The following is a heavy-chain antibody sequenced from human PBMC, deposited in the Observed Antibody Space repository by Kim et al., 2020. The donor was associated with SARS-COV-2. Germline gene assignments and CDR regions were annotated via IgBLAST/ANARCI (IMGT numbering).Heavy chain of an antibody. D-gene: IGHD3-10*01. CDR3: ARMVGSGSFNKGHFDY. CDR1: GGSFSGYY. J-gene: IGHJ4*02. V-gene: IGHV4-34*01. Sequence: SETLSLTCAVYGGSFSGYYWSWIRQPPGKGLEWIGEINHSGSTNYNPSLKSRVTISVDTSKNQFSLKLSSVTAADTAVYYCARMVGSGSFNKGHFDYWGQGTLVTVSS. CDR2: INHSGST.